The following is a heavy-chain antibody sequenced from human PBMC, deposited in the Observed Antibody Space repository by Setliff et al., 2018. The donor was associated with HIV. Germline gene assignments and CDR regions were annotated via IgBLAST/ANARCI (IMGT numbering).Heavy chain of an antibody. D-gene: IGHD3-3*01. J-gene: IGHJ4*02. V-gene: IGHV3-15*01. CDR3: TTGLMTVFGVITDC. CDR1: GFIFANAH. Sequence: PGGSLRLSCTASGFIFANAHMDWVRQAPGKGLEWVARIKSQTDGGTIDYAAPVKGRFTISRDDSKSTLYLQMNSLKSEDTALYYCTTGLMTVFGVITDCWGQGALVTVSS. CDR2: IKSQTDGGTI.